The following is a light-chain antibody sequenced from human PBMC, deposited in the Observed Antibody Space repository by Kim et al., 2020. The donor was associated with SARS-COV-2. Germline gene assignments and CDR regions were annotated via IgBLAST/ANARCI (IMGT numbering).Light chain of an antibody. V-gene: IGLV5-37*01. CDR3: MIWPRNAVL. Sequence: LTCTLPSDSNVGRRTECGFQQKPGSPPSYLLYYFSDSAKGQGSGVPSRFSGSKDASANTGILLISGLQSEDEADDYCMIWPRNAVLFGGGTRLTVL. J-gene: IGLJ2*01. CDR2: YFSDSAK. CDR1: SDSNVGRRT.